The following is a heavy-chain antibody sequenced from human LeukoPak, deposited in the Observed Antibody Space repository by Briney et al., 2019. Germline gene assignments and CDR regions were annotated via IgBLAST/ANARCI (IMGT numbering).Heavy chain of an antibody. CDR3: ARLPGVRYCSSSSCYTFGS. J-gene: IGHJ4*02. V-gene: IGHV4-30-4*08. Sequence: SETLSLTCIVSGDSISSGDYYWSWIRQPPGKGLEWIGYIYYSGSSYYSPSLKTRITMSVDTSKNQFSLKLTSVTAADTAVYYCARLPGVRYCSSSSCYTFGSWGQGTLVTVSS. CDR1: GDSISSGDYY. CDR2: IYYSGSS. D-gene: IGHD2-2*02.